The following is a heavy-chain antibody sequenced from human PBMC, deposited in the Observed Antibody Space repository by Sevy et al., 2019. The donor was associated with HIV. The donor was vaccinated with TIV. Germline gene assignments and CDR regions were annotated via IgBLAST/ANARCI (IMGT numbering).Heavy chain of an antibody. D-gene: IGHD2-21*02. Sequence: GESLRLSCAASGFTFSNCAMTWVRQAPGKGLEWVSSLSDTSGHMYYADSVKGRFTISRDNSKNTLYLQMNSLRAEDTAVYYCATRTVVTALYYFDYWGQGTLVTVSS. CDR2: LSDTSGHM. V-gene: IGHV3-23*01. CDR1: GFTFSNCA. CDR3: ATRTVVTALYYFDY. J-gene: IGHJ4*02.